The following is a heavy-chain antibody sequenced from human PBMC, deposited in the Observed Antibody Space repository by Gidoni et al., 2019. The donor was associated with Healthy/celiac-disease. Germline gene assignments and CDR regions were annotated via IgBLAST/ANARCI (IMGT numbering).Heavy chain of an antibody. CDR3: AKDNYYDSSGYPFDI. V-gene: IGHV3-23*01. CDR2: ISGSGGST. Sequence: EVQLLESGGGLVQPGGSLRLSCAASGFTFSSYAMSLVRQAPGKGLELGSAISGSGGSTYYADSVKGRFTISRDNSKNTLYLQMNSLRAEDTAVYYCAKDNYYDSSGYPFDIWGQGTMVTVSS. CDR1: GFTFSSYA. D-gene: IGHD3-22*01. J-gene: IGHJ3*02.